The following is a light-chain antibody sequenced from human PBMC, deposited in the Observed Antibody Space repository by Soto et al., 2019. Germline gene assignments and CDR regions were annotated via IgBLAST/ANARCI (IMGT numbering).Light chain of an antibody. CDR3: QQYGSSRYT. CDR2: GAS. V-gene: IGKV3-20*01. CDR1: QSVSSSY. J-gene: IGKJ2*01. Sequence: EIVLTQSPGTLSLSPGERATLSCRASQSVSSSYLAWYQQKPGQAPRLLIYGASSRATDIPDRFSGSGSGTDFTLTISRLEPADLAVYYCQQYGSSRYTFGQGTKLEIK.